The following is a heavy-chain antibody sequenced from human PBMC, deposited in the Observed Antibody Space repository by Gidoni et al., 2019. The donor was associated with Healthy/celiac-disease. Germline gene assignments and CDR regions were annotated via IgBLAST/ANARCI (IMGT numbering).Heavy chain of an antibody. J-gene: IGHJ5*02. CDR3: AATRRWGVIIFYFDP. V-gene: IGHV4-39*01. Sequence: LQLQESGPGLVKPSETLSLTCTVSGGSISSSSYYWGWIRQPPGKGLEWIGSIYYSGSTYYNPSLKSRVTISVDTSKNQFSLKLSSVTAADTAVYYCAATRRWGVIIFYFDPWGQGTLVTVSS. CDR2: IYYSGST. CDR1: GGSISSSSYY. D-gene: IGHD3-10*01.